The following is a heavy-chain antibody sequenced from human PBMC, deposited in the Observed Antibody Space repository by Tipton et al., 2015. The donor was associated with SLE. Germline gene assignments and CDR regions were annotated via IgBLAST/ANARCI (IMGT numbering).Heavy chain of an antibody. CDR3: ARVGDVNVVPSRSDRHFDY. V-gene: IGHV4-4*02. CDR1: GASIISLNW. CDR2: IYHTGRT. Sequence: TLSLTCTVSGASIISLNWWTWVRQPPGKGLEWIGEIYHTGRTNYKPSLKSRVIITVDKSKNQFSLNLSSVTAADTAVYYCARVGDVNVVPSRSDRHFDYWGQGFLVTVSS. D-gene: IGHD2-21*02. J-gene: IGHJ4*02.